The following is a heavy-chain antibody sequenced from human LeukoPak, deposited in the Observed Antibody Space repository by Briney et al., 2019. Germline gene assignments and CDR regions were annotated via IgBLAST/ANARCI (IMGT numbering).Heavy chain of an antibody. CDR3: ARVMGSGWTGFDY. CDR2: IYDNGGYA. V-gene: IGHV4-61*01. Sequence: SETLSLTCTVSGGSIRSSYYYWTWIRQPPGKGLEWIGYIYDNGGYANYNPSLKSRVIISVDSSKNQFSLKVSSVTAADTALYYCARVMGSGWTGFDYWGQGALVTVSS. D-gene: IGHD6-19*01. CDR1: GGSIRSSYYY. J-gene: IGHJ4*02.